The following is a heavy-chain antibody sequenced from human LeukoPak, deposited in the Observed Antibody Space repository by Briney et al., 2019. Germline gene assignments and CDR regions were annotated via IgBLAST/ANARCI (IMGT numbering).Heavy chain of an antibody. CDR2: TYYRSKWYN. Sequence: SQTLSLTCAMSGVSVPINSAACNWIRQSPSRGLEWLGKTYYRSKWYNDYAVSVKSRITINPDTSKNQFSLQLNSVTPEDTAVYYFATYYFDYWGQGTLVTVSS. J-gene: IGHJ4*02. CDR3: ATYYFDY. CDR1: GVSVPINSAA. V-gene: IGHV6-1*01.